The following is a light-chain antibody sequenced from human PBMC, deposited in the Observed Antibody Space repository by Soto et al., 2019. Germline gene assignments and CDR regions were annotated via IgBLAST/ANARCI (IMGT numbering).Light chain of an antibody. V-gene: IGKV3-20*01. CDR3: QQYGNSPPYT. CDR1: QTTSDSY. J-gene: IGKJ2*01. CDR2: DTS. Sequence: EIVLTQSPGTLSLSPGERATLSCRAGQTTSDSYLGWYQQKPGQAPRLLIYDTSNRATGIPDRFSGSGSGTDFTLTISRLEPEDFAVYYCQQYGNSPPYTFGQGTTLEI.